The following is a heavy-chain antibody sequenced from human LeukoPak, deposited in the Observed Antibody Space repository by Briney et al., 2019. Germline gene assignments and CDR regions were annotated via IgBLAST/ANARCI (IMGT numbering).Heavy chain of an antibody. CDR2: ISRSATTI. CDR3: ARDLDWGSNPRFDY. J-gene: IGHJ4*02. V-gene: IGHV3-48*03. D-gene: IGHD3-16*01. Sequence: GGSLRLSCAASGFTFSSYEMNWVRQAPGKGLEWVSSISRSATTIYYADSVKGRFTISRDNAKNTLYLQMNSLGAEDTAVYYCARDLDWGSNPRFDYWGQGTLVTVSS. CDR1: GFTFSSYE.